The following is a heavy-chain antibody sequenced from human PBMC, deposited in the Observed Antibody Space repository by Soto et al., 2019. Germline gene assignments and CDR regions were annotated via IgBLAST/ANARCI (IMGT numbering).Heavy chain of an antibody. V-gene: IGHV3-48*03. D-gene: IGHD2-2*03. CDR3: VMDRSIAVPTSIDY. CDR1: GFTFNNYE. Sequence: EVQLVESGGGLVQPGGSLRLSCTASGFTFNNYEMNWVRQAPGKGLEWVSYISYSGSPTGYADSVKGRFTISRDNAKEALDIQMNSLRVDDTAVYYWVMDRSIAVPTSIDYWGHGTLVTVSS. CDR2: ISYSGSPT. J-gene: IGHJ4*01.